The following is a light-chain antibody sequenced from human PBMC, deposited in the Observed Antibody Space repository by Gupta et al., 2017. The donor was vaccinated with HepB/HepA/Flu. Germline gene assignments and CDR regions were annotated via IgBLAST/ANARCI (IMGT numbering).Light chain of an antibody. CDR2: CNN. J-gene: IGLJ2*01. Sequence: QSVLTQPPSVSGAPGQRVTISCPGTRSNIGSGYDVQWYQQLPGTAPKLLIYCNNNRPSGVPDRCSGAKSGTSASLASTGLQAEDEADYYFQCYDILSGPLLFGEGTKLTVL. V-gene: IGLV1-40*01. CDR3: QCYDILSGPLL. CDR1: RSNIGSGYD.